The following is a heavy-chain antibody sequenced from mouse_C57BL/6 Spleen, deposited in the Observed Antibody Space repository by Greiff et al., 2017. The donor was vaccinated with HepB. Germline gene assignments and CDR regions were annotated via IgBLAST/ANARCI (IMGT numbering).Heavy chain of an antibody. Sequence: EVKLVESVAELVRPGASVKLSCTASGFNIKNTYMHWVKQRPEQGLEWIGRIDPANGNTKYAPKFQGKATITADTSSNTAYLQLSSLTSEDTAIYYWARSGGSTPDPFDYWGQGTTLTVSS. J-gene: IGHJ2*01. CDR3: ARSGGSTPDPFDY. CDR2: IDPANGNT. V-gene: IGHV14-3*01. D-gene: IGHD3-1*01. CDR1: GFNIKNTY.